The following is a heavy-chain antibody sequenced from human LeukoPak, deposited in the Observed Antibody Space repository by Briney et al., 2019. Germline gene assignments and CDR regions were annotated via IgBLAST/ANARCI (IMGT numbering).Heavy chain of an antibody. CDR2: ISSSGSRI. J-gene: IGHJ6*04. V-gene: IGHV3-48*03. D-gene: IGHD3-10*02. Sequence: GGSLRLSCAASGFTFSSYEMNWVRQAPGKGLEWVSHISSSGSRIYYADSVKGRFTISRDNAKNSLYLQMNSLRAEDTAVYYCAELGITMIGGVWGKGTTVTISS. CDR3: AELGITMIGGV. CDR1: GFTFSSYE.